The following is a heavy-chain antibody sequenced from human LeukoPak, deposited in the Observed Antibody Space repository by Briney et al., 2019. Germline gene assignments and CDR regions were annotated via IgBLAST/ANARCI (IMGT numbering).Heavy chain of an antibody. CDR1: GYTFISYG. V-gene: IGHV1-18*01. D-gene: IGHD3-22*01. CDR2: ISAYNGNT. CDR3: ARGTPYDSSGLPFDY. Sequence: ASVKVSCKASGYTFISYGISWVRQAPGQGLEWMGWISAYNGNTNYAQKLQGRVTMTTDTSTSTAYMELRSLRSDDTAVYYCARGTPYDSSGLPFDYWGQGTLVTVSS. J-gene: IGHJ4*02.